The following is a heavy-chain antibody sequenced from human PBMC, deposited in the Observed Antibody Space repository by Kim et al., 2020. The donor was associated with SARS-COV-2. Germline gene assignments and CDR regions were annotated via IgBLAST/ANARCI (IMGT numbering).Heavy chain of an antibody. J-gene: IGHJ5*02. CDR3: AKDSRITMVRGANNWFDP. Sequence: KGRLTISRDNSKNTLYLQRNSLRAEDTAVYYCAKDSRITMVRGANNWFDPWGQGTLVTVSS. D-gene: IGHD3-10*01. V-gene: IGHV3-23*01.